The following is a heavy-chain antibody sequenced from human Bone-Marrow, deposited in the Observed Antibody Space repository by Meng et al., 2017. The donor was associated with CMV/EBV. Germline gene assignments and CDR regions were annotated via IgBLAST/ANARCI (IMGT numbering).Heavy chain of an antibody. Sequence: SVKVSCKASGFTFTSSAVQWVRQARGQRLEWIGWIVVGSGNTNYAQKFQERVTITRDMSTSTAYMELSSLRSEDTAVYYCARGHTMIVVNPLDVWGQGTTVTVSS. D-gene: IGHD3-22*01. CDR2: IVVGSGNT. V-gene: IGHV1-58*01. CDR3: ARGHTMIVVNPLDV. CDR1: GFTFTSSA. J-gene: IGHJ6*02.